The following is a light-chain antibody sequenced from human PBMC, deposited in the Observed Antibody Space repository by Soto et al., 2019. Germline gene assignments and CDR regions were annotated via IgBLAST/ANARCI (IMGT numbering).Light chain of an antibody. Sequence: NFMLSQPQSVSESPGKTVTISCTGSGGSVASNYVQWYQQRPGSVPSTVIYEDNRRPSGVPERFSGSVDSSPNSASLTISGLRPEDEADYYCQSYDSANRGVFGGGTKVTVL. CDR3: QSYDSANRGV. J-gene: IGLJ3*02. V-gene: IGLV6-57*02. CDR1: GGSVASNY. CDR2: EDN.